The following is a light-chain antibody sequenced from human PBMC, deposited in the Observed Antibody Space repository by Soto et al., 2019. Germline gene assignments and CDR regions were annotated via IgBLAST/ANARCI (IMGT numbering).Light chain of an antibody. CDR3: QQANSFPIT. Sequence: EIVLTQSPATLSLSPGERVTLSCRASQSVSNSLAWYQQKPGQPPRLLIYDVSNRATGVPSRFSGSGSGTDFTLIISSLQPEDFATYYCQQANSFPITFGQGTRLEIK. V-gene: IGKV3-11*01. CDR2: DVS. CDR1: QSVSNS. J-gene: IGKJ5*01.